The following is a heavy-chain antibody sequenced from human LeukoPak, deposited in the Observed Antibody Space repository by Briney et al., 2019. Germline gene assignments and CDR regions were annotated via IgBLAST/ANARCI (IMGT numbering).Heavy chain of an antibody. Sequence: SETLSLTCTVSGGSITSYYWTWIRQPPGKGLEWIGSIYYSGSTYYNPSLKSRVTISVDTSKNQFSLKLSSVTAADTAVYYCARETFCSSTSCSPGWFDPWGQGTLVTVSS. CDR1: GGSITSYY. J-gene: IGHJ5*02. CDR3: ARETFCSSTSCSPGWFDP. CDR2: IYYSGST. D-gene: IGHD2-2*01. V-gene: IGHV4-59*12.